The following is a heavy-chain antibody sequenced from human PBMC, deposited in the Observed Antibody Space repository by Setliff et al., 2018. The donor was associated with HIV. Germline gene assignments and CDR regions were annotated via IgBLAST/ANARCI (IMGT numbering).Heavy chain of an antibody. CDR2: IYSSGRT. J-gene: IGHJ4*02. D-gene: IGHD3-10*01. CDR1: GGSISNYY. V-gene: IGHV4-4*07. CDR3: ARGLSFYGPGGFDY. Sequence: SETLSLTCTVSGGSISNYYWSWIRQPAEKGLEWIGRIYSSGRTNYNPSLKSRVTMSVDTPKNQFSLKLSSVTAADTAVYYCARGLSFYGPGGFDYWGQGTLVTVSS.